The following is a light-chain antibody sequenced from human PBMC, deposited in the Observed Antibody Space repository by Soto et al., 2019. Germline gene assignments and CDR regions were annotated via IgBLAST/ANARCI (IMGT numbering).Light chain of an antibody. J-gene: IGLJ2*01. CDR3: SSYAGGNNVV. CDR1: SSDVGGSNY. V-gene: IGLV2-8*01. CDR2: EVS. Sequence: QSVLTQPPSASGSPGQSVTISCTGTSSDVGGSNYVSWYQQHPGKAPKLMIYEVSKRPSGVPDRFSGSKSGNTASLTVSGLQAEDEADYYCSSYAGGNNVVFGGGTKVTVL.